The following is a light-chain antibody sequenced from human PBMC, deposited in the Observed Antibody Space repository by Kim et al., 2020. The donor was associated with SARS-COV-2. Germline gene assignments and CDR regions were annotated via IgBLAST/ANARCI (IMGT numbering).Light chain of an antibody. CDR1: QSISSW. Sequence: DIQMTQSPSTLSASVGDRVTITCRASQSISSWLAWYQQKPGKAPKLLIYKASSLESGVPSRFSCSGSGTEFTLTISSLQPDDFATYYCQQYNSYSPWTFGQGTKVDIK. CDR3: QQYNSYSPWT. V-gene: IGKV1-5*03. CDR2: KAS. J-gene: IGKJ1*01.